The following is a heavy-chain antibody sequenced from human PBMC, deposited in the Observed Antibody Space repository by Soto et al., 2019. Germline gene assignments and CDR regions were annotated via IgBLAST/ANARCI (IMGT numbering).Heavy chain of an antibody. CDR1: GGSIISGGYY. CDR2: ICYSGST. J-gene: IGHJ4*02. CDR3: ARLGYCTNGVCQRDY. V-gene: IGHV4-31*03. Sequence: SETLSLTCTVSGGSIISGGYYWSLIRQHPGKGLEWIGYICYSGSTYYNPSLKSRVTISVDTSKNQFSLKLSSVTAADTAVYYCARLGYCTNGVCQRDYWGQGTLVTVSS. D-gene: IGHD2-8*01.